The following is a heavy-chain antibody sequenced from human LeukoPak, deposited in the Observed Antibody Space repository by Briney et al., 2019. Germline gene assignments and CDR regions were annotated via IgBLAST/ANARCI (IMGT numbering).Heavy chain of an antibody. CDR1: GFTFSSYA. CDR2: ISGSGGST. Sequence: GGSLRLSCAASGFTFSSYAMSWVRQAPGKGLEWVSAISGSGGSTYYADSVKGRFTISRDNSKNTLYLQMNSLRAEDTAVYYCAKDSGYSYGYTSAFDIWGQGTIVTVSS. J-gene: IGHJ3*02. CDR3: AKDSGYSYGYTSAFDI. D-gene: IGHD5-18*01. V-gene: IGHV3-23*01.